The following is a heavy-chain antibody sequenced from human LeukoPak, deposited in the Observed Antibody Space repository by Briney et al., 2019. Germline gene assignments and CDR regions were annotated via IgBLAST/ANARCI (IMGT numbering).Heavy chain of an antibody. J-gene: IGHJ6*02. Sequence: SETLSLTCAVYGGSFSGDYWSWIRQPPGKGLEWIGEINHSGSTNYNPSLKSRVTISVDTSKNQFSLKLSSVTAADTAVYYCARRTAYCSSTSCSYYYYYYGMDVWGQGTTVTVSS. CDR2: INHSGST. CDR1: GGSFSGDY. D-gene: IGHD2-2*01. V-gene: IGHV4-34*01. CDR3: ARRTAYCSSTSCSYYYYYYGMDV.